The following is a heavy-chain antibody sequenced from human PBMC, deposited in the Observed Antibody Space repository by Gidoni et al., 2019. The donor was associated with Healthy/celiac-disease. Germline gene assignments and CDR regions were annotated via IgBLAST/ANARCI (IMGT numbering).Heavy chain of an antibody. CDR1: GGSISSSNW. D-gene: IGHD6-19*01. Sequence: QVQLQESGPGLVKPSGALSLTCDVSGGSISSSNWWRWVRQPPGKGLEWIGEIYHSGSTNYNPSLKSRVTISVDKSKNQFSLKLSSVTAADTAVYYCASGGGSSGWYVFDYWGQGTLVTVSS. CDR2: IYHSGST. V-gene: IGHV4-4*02. J-gene: IGHJ4*02. CDR3: ASGGGSSGWYVFDY.